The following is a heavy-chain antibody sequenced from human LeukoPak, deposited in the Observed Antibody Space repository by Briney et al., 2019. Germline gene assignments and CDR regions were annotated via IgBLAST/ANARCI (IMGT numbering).Heavy chain of an antibody. J-gene: IGHJ4*02. CDR1: GFTFSRNS. CDR2: ISSTSAYI. Sequence: GSLRLSCVASGFTFSRNSMHWVRQAPGKGLEWVSSISSTSAYIYYADSVKGRFTISRDNAKNSLYLQMNSLRAEDTAGYYCAREGGDWGEGYFDYWGQGTLVTVSS. V-gene: IGHV3-21*04. CDR3: AREGGDWGEGYFDY. D-gene: IGHD3-16*01.